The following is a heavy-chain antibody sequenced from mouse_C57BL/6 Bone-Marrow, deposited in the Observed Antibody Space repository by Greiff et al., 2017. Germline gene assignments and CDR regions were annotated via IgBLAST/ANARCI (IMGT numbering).Heavy chain of an antibody. Sequence: DVHLVESGGGLVKPGGSLKLSCAASGFTFSDYGMHWVRQAPEKGLEWVAYLSSASSTIYYADTVKGRFTISRDNAKNTLFLQMTSLRSEDTAMYYCARGYYVDYWGQGTTLTVSS. V-gene: IGHV5-17*01. J-gene: IGHJ2*01. CDR1: GFTFSDYG. CDR2: LSSASSTI. CDR3: ARGYYVDY.